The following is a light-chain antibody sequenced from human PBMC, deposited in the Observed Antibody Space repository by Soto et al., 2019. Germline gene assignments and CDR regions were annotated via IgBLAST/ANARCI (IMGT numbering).Light chain of an antibody. Sequence: DIKMTQSPSTLSGSVGDRVTITCRASQTISSWLAWYQQKPGKAPKLLIYKASTLKSGVPSRFSGGGSGTEFTLTISSLQPDDFATYYCQHYNSYSEAFGQGAKVDIK. CDR1: QTISSW. J-gene: IGKJ1*01. V-gene: IGKV1-5*03. CDR2: KAS. CDR3: QHYNSYSEA.